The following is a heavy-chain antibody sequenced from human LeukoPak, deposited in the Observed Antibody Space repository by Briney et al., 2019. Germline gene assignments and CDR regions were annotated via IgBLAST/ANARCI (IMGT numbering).Heavy chain of an antibody. CDR2: IYPGGSDT. CDR3: ASTQGGGYFDY. Sequence: GESLKISCKGSGYRSTRSWIGWVRQMPGKGLEWMGIIYPGGSDTRYSPSFQGQVTISADKSINTAYLQWSSLEASDTAMYYCASTQGGGYFDYWGQGTLVTVSS. V-gene: IGHV5-51*01. CDR1: GYRSTRSW. J-gene: IGHJ4*02. D-gene: IGHD3-16*01.